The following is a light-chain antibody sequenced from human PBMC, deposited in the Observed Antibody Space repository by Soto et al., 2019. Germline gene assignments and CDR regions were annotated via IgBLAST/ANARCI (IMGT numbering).Light chain of an antibody. CDR1: SSNIGSNT. Sequence: QSVLTQPPSSSGTPGQRVTISCSGGSSNIGSNTVNWYQQLPGTAPNLLIYSNNQRPSAVPDRFSGSKSGTSASLAISGIQSEDEADYYCAAWDESLNAVVFGGGTKLTVL. V-gene: IGLV1-44*01. CDR3: AAWDESLNAVV. CDR2: SNN. J-gene: IGLJ2*01.